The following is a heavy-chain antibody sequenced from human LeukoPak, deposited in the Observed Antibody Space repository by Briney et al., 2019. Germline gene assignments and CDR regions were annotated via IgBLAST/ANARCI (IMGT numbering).Heavy chain of an antibody. D-gene: IGHD7-27*01. CDR3: ARGDWGSPDYYYMDV. V-gene: IGHV4-34*01. CDR1: GGSFSGHY. J-gene: IGHJ6*03. Sequence: SETLSLTCAVYGGSFSGHYWSWIRQPPGKGLEWIGEINHSGSTNYNPSLKSRVTISVDTSKNQFSLKQSSVTAADTAVYYCARGDWGSPDYYYMDVWGKGTTVTISS. CDR2: INHSGST.